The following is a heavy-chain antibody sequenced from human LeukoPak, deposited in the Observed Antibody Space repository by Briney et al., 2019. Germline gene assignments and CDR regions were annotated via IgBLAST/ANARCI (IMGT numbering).Heavy chain of an antibody. Sequence: SETLSLTCTVSGGSISSYYWSWIRQPPGKGLEWIGNIYYSGSTNYNPSLKSRVTISVDTSKNQFSLKLSSVTAADTAVYYCAREDAQEGANSFDIWGQGTMVTVSS. J-gene: IGHJ3*02. V-gene: IGHV4-59*01. CDR1: GGSISSYY. CDR3: AREDAQEGANSFDI. D-gene: IGHD2-2*01. CDR2: IYYSGST.